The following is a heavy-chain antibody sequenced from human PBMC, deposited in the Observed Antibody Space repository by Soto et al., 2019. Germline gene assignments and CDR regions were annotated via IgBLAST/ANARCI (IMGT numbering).Heavy chain of an antibody. CDR1: GFTFSSYA. CDR3: ARPVFGWAGYFDY. CDR2: ISGNGADT. Sequence: LRLSCAASGFTFSSYAMSWVRQAPGKGLEWVSAISGNGADTSYADSVRGRFTISRDNSKNTLYLQMNSLRAEDTAVYYCARPVFGWAGYFDYWGQGTLVTVSS. V-gene: IGHV3-23*01. J-gene: IGHJ4*02. D-gene: IGHD3-3*01.